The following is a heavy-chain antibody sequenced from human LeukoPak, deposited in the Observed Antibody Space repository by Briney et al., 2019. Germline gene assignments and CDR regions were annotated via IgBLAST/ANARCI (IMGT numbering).Heavy chain of an antibody. CDR3: ARGRPPYGDYLEDAFDI. D-gene: IGHD4-17*01. J-gene: IGHJ3*02. Sequence: PSETLSLTCAVYGGSFSGYYWSWIRQPPGKGLEWIGEINHSGSTNYNPSLKSRVAIPVDTSKNQFSLKLSSVTAADTAVYYCARGRPPYGDYLEDAFDIWGQGTMVTVSS. V-gene: IGHV4-34*01. CDR1: GGSFSGYY. CDR2: INHSGST.